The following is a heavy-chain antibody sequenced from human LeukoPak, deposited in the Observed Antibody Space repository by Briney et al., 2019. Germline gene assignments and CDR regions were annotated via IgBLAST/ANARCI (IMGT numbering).Heavy chain of an antibody. D-gene: IGHD3-10*01. J-gene: IGHJ6*02. CDR1: GFTLSTYA. V-gene: IGHV3-23*01. CDR2: ISGSGGST. Sequence: PGGSLRLSCAASGFTLSTYAMSWVRLAPGKGLEWVSGISGSGGSTYYADSVKGRFTSSRDNSNNTLCVQMNSLRVEDTAVYYCAKSGGLSGSGRLAMDVWGQGTTVTVSS. CDR3: AKSGGLSGSGRLAMDV.